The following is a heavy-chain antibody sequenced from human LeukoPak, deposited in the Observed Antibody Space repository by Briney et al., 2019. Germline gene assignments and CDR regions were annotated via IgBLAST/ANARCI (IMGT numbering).Heavy chain of an antibody. CDR2: ISGSGGST. V-gene: IGHV3-23*01. Sequence: GSLRLSCAASGFTVSSNYMSWVRQAPGKGLEWVSAISGSGGSTYYADSVKGRFTVSRDDPHNTLYLQMNSVRAEDTAVYFCARGGVDHYGSGTYYLMYYFDHWGQGALVTVSS. J-gene: IGHJ4*02. D-gene: IGHD3-10*01. CDR3: ARGGVDHYGSGTYYLMYYFDH. CDR1: GFTVSSNY.